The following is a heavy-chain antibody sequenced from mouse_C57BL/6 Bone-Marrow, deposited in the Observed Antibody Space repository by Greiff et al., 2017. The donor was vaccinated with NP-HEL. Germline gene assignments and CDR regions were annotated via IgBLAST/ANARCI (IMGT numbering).Heavy chain of an antibody. CDR1: GYTFTDYY. CDR2: INPNNGGT. J-gene: IGHJ2*01. D-gene: IGHD1-1*01. Sequence: VQLQQSGPELVKPGASVKISCKASGYTFTDYYMNWVKQSHGKSLEWIGDINPNNGGTSYNQKFKGKATLTVDKSSSTAYMELRSLTSEDSAVYYCARDYYGSSPVYFDYWGQGTTLTVSS. CDR3: ARDYYGSSPVYFDY. V-gene: IGHV1-26*01.